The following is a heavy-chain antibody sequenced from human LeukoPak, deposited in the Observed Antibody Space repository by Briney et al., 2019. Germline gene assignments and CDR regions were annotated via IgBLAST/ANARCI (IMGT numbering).Heavy chain of an antibody. CDR2: IYTSGST. CDR3: ASHRRYCSGGSCSYADY. CDR1: GGSISSYY. V-gene: IGHV4-4*07. Sequence: SETLSLTCTVSGGSISSYYWSWIRQPAGKGLEWVGRIYTSGSTNYNPSLQSRVTMSVDTSKNQFSLKLSSVTAADTAVYYCASHRRYCSGGSCSYADYWGQRTLVTVYS. D-gene: IGHD2-15*01. J-gene: IGHJ4*02.